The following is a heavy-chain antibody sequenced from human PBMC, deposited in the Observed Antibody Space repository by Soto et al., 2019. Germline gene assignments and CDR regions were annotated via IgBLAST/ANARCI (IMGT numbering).Heavy chain of an antibody. V-gene: IGHV4-59*01. CDR3: ARDLMSEGYCSGGSCYGAFDI. CDR1: GGSISSYY. Sequence: PSETLSLTCTVSGGSISSYYWSWIRQPPGKGLEWIGYIYYSGSTNYNPSLKSRVTISVDTSKNQFSLKLSSVTAADTAVYYCARDLMSEGYCSGGSCYGAFDIWGQGTMVTVSS. D-gene: IGHD2-15*01. CDR2: IYYSGST. J-gene: IGHJ3*02.